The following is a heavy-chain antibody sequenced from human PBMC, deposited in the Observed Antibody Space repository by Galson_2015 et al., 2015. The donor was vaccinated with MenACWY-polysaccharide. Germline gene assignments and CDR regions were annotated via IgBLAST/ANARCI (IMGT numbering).Heavy chain of an antibody. Sequence: SLRLSCAASGFTFSNAWMSWVRQAPGKGLEWVGSIKSKTDGGTTDYAAPVQGRFTISRDDSKNTLSLQMSGLKTEDTAVYHCTMDGYCSGVSCYTGAYWGQGTPVTVSS. J-gene: IGHJ4*02. D-gene: IGHD2-15*01. CDR3: TMDGYCSGVSCYTGAY. CDR1: GFTFSNAW. CDR2: IKSKTDGGTT. V-gene: IGHV3-15*01.